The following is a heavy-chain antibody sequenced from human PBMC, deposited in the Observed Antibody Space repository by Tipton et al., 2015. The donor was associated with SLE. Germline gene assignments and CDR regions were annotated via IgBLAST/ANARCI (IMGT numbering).Heavy chain of an antibody. CDR2: NNHSGST. V-gene: IGHV4-39*07. J-gene: IGHJ1*01. CDR3: ARGSIRTMVRGVTGLSH. CDR1: GGSISSSSYY. Sequence: GLVKPSETLSLTCTVSGGSISSSSYYWGWIRQPPGKGLEWIGENNHSGSTNYNPSLKIRVTISVDTSKNQFSLKLSSVTAADTAVYYCARGSIRTMVRGVTGLSHWGQGTLVTVSS. D-gene: IGHD3-10*01.